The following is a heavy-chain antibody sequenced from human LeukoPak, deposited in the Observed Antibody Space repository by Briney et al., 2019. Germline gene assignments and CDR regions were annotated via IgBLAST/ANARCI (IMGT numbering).Heavy chain of an antibody. V-gene: IGHV4-39*07. CDR2: IYYSGST. CDR3: ARAVTVTTYYYYYYGMDV. CDR1: GGSISSSTYY. D-gene: IGHD4-17*01. J-gene: IGHJ6*02. Sequence: PSETLSLTCTVSGGSISSSTYYWDWIRQPPGKGLEWIGAIYYSGSTNYNPSLKSRVTISVDTSNTQFSLKLSSVTAADTAVYYCARAVTVTTYYYYYYGMDVWGQGTTVTVSS.